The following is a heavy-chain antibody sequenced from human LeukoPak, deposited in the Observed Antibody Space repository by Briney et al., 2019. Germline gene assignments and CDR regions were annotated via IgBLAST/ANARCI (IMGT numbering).Heavy chain of an antibody. D-gene: IGHD6-13*01. CDR1: GYSFSGHY. CDR2: INPNSGAT. V-gene: IGHV1-2*02. Sequence: ASVKVSCKASGYSFSGHYMHWVRQAPGQGPESMGWINPNSGATYYAQKFQDRVTMARDTSISTAYMEVSRLRSDDTAVYYCAREGSSNSFDYWGQGTLVTVSS. CDR3: AREGSSNSFDY. J-gene: IGHJ4*02.